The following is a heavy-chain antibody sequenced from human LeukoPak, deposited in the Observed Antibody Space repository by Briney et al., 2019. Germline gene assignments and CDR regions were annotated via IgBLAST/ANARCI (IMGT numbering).Heavy chain of an antibody. D-gene: IGHD1-26*01. Sequence: GGSLRLSCAASGFTFSSYEMNWVRQAPGEGLEWVSYISSSGSTIYYADSVKGRFTISRDNAKNSLYLQMNSLRAEDTAVYYCARDLGGGTFDYWGQGTLVTVSS. J-gene: IGHJ4*02. V-gene: IGHV3-48*03. CDR2: ISSSGSTI. CDR3: ARDLGGGTFDY. CDR1: GFTFSSYE.